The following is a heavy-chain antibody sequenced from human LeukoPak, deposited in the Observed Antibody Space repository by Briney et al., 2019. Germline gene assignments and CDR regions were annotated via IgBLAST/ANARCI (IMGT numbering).Heavy chain of an antibody. CDR1: GFTFNIYW. D-gene: IGHD6-13*01. J-gene: IGHJ4*02. CDR2: ISSDGSGT. V-gene: IGHV3-74*01. Sequence: GGSLRLSCAASGFTFNIYWIHWVRQAPGHGLVWVSRISSDGSGTGYADSVNGRFTISRDNAKHTVSLQMNSLRVEDTAVYYCVRDSSKWYFDFWGQGSLVTVSS. CDR3: VRDSSKWYFDF.